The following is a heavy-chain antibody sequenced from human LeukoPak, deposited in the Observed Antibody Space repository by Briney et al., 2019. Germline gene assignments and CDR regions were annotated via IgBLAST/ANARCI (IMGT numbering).Heavy chain of an antibody. Sequence: ASVTVSCKASGYTFTNYEINWVGQATGKGGEWMGWMNHNRGNTAYAQKFQGSVTITRHTSISTAYIELSSLRSEDTAVYYCARAGLAARRVDPWGQGTLVTVPS. J-gene: IGHJ5*02. CDR2: MNHNRGNT. CDR1: GYTFTNYE. CDR3: ARAGLAARRVDP. D-gene: IGHD6-6*01. V-gene: IGHV1-8*03.